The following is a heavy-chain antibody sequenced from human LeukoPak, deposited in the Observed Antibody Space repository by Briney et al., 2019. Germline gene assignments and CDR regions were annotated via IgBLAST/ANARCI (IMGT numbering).Heavy chain of an antibody. J-gene: IGHJ4*02. V-gene: IGHV1-2*02. CDR1: GYTFTGYY. CDR3: ARTGELTIPSHYYDSSLGVDY. Sequence: VASVKVSCKASGYTFTGYYMHWVRQAPGQGLEWMGWINPNSGGTNYAQKFQGRVTMTRDTSISTAYMELSRLRSDDTAVYYCARTGELTIPSHYYDSSLGVDYWGQGTLVTVSS. D-gene: IGHD3-22*01. CDR2: INPNSGGT.